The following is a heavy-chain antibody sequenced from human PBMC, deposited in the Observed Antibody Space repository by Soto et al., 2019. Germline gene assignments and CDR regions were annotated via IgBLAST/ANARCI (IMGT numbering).Heavy chain of an antibody. CDR2: INAGNGNT. V-gene: IGHV1-3*01. CDR1: GYTFTSDA. Sequence: QVQLVQSGAEVKKPGASVKVSCKASGYTFTSDAMHGVRQAPGQRLEWMGWINAGNGNTKYSQKFQGRVTITRDTSASTAYMELSRLRSEDTAVYYCTSSHIAAAPYGVDVWGQGTTVNVSS. CDR3: TSSHIAAAPYGVDV. J-gene: IGHJ6*02. D-gene: IGHD6-13*01.